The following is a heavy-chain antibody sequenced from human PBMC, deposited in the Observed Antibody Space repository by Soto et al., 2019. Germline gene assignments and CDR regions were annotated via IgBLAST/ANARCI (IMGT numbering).Heavy chain of an antibody. CDR2: IWYDGSNK. V-gene: IGHV3-33*01. Sequence: QVQLVESGGGVVQPGRSLRLSCAASGCTFSTSGMHWVRKAPGKGLEWVAIIWYDGSNKYYADSVKGRFTISRDNSKNTLSLQMNSLRAEDTAVYYCARVSGWSLDYWGQGTLVTVSS. J-gene: IGHJ4*02. CDR3: ARVSGWSLDY. CDR1: GCTFSTSG. D-gene: IGHD6-19*01.